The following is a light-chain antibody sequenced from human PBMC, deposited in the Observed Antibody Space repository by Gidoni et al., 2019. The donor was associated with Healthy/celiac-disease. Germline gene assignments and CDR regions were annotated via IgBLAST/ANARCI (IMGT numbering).Light chain of an antibody. J-gene: IGKJ1*01. CDR1: QSVSSSY. V-gene: IGKV3-20*01. Sequence: EIVLTQSPVTLSLSPGERATLSCRASQSVSSSYLAWYQQKPGQAPRLLSYGASSRATGIPDRFSGSGSGTDFTLTISRLEPEDFAVYYCQQYGSSPWTFGQGTKVKIK. CDR3: QQYGSSPWT. CDR2: GAS.